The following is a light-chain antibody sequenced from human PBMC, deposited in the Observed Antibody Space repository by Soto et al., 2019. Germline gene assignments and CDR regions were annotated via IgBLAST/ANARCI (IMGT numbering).Light chain of an antibody. CDR1: SSNIGSNT. CDR2: SNN. Sequence: SVLTQPPSASGTPGQRVTISCSGSSSNIGSNTVNWYQQLPGTAPKLLIYSNNQRPSGVPDRFSGSKSGTSASLAISGLQSEDEADYYCAAWDDSLNGPGFGGGTQLTV. V-gene: IGLV1-44*01. CDR3: AAWDDSLNGPG. J-gene: IGLJ2*01.